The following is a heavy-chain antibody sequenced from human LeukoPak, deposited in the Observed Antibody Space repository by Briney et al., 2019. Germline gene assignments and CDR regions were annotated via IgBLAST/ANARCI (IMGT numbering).Heavy chain of an antibody. CDR2: ISYDGSNK. D-gene: IGHD3-3*02. CDR3: AKAPLADYYMDV. J-gene: IGHJ6*03. CDR1: GFTFSSYG. Sequence: PGGSLRLSCAASGFTFSSYGMHWVRQAPGKGLEWVAVISYDGSNKYYADSVKGRFTISRDNSKNTLYLQMNSLRAEDTAVYYCAKAPLADYYMDVWGKGTTVSVSS. V-gene: IGHV3-30*18.